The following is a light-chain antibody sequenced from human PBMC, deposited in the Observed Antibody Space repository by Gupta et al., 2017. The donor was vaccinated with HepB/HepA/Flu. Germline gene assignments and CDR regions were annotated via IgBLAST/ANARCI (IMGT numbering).Light chain of an antibody. J-gene: IGKJ4*01. CDR3: QQSYSTNL. V-gene: IGKV1-39*01. CDR2: AAS. Sequence: DIQMTQSPSSLSASVGDRVTITCRASQSISSYLNWYQQKPGKAPKLLIYAASSLQSGVPSRFSGSGYGTDFTLTSSRRQNEDFANYYGQQSYSTNLFGGGTKVEIK. CDR1: QSISSY.